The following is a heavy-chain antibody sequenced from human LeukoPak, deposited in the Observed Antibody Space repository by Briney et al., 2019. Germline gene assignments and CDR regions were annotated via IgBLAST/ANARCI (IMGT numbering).Heavy chain of an antibody. CDR3: ARSPDILTGENFDY. V-gene: IGHV1-2*02. D-gene: IGHD3-9*01. CDR2: INPNSGGT. CDR1: GYTFTGYY. J-gene: IGHJ4*02. Sequence: ASVKVSCKASGYTFTGYYMHWVRQAPGQGLEWMGWINPNSGGTNYAQKFQGRVTMARDTTTSTAYMELSRLRFDDTAVYYCARSPDILTGENFDYWGQGTLVTVSS.